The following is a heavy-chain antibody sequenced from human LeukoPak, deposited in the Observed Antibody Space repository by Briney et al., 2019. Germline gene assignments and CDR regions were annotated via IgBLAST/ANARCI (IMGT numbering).Heavy chain of an antibody. CDR1: GGTFSSYA. J-gene: IGHJ6*03. Sequence: ASVKVSCKASGGTFSSYAISWVRQAPGQGLEWMGGIIPIFGTANYAQKFQGRVTITADESTSTAYMELSSLRSEDTAVYYCARDNEAIPDRPGFVPRGGYYMDVWGKGTTVTVSS. CDR2: IIPIFGTA. CDR3: ARDNEAIPDRPGFVPRGGYYMDV. V-gene: IGHV1-69*13. D-gene: IGHD2-2*01.